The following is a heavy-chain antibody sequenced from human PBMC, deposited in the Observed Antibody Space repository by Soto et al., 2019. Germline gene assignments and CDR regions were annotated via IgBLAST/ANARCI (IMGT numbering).Heavy chain of an antibody. V-gene: IGHV4-34*01. Sequence: SETLSLTCAVYGGSFSGYYWSWIRQPPGKGLDWIGEINHSGSTNYNPSLKSRVTISLDTSKNQFSLRLSSVTAADTAVYYCARRKYSGSYYPFDYWGQGTLVTVSS. J-gene: IGHJ4*02. CDR2: INHSGST. D-gene: IGHD1-26*01. CDR1: GGSFSGYY. CDR3: ARRKYSGSYYPFDY.